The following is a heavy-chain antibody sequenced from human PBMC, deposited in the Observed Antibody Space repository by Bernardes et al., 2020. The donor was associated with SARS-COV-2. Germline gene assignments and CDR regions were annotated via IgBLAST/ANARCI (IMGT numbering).Heavy chain of an antibody. Sequence: GGSLRLSCAASGFTFSRSGMHWVRQAPGKGLEWVAVISFDGSLEFYGGAVKGRITISRDNSKNTLYLQMNSLRAEDTAVYYCAKDGSRGYSSGWVYYYYGMDVWGQGTTVTVSS. CDR1: GFTFSRSG. CDR2: ISFDGSLE. D-gene: IGHD6-19*01. J-gene: IGHJ6*02. V-gene: IGHV3-30*18. CDR3: AKDGSRGYSSGWVYYYYGMDV.